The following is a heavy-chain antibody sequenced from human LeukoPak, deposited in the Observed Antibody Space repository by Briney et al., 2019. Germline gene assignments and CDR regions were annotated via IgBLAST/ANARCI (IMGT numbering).Heavy chain of an antibody. CDR3: VRDSEIQQWHYWYFDL. CDR1: GFTFSNYW. V-gene: IGHV3-7*01. Sequence: PGGSLRLSCAASGFTFSNYWMSWVRQAPGKGLEWVANMNRDGSEIYYVDSIKGRFTISRDNTNNSLYLQMNSLRADDTAVYYYVRDSEIQQWHYWYFDLWGRGTLVTVSS. J-gene: IGHJ2*01. D-gene: IGHD1-14*01. CDR2: MNRDGSEI.